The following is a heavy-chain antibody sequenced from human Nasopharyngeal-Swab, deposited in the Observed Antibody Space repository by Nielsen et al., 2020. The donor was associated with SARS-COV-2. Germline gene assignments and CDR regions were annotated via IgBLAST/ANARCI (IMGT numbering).Heavy chain of an antibody. CDR3: AISSGYYMALYYYYGMDV. D-gene: IGHD3-22*01. V-gene: IGHV1-3*01. CDR2: INAGNGNT. Sequence: ASVKVSCKASGYTFTSYAMNWVRQAPGQRLEWMGWINAGNGNTKYSQKFQGRVTITRDTSASTAYMELSSLRSEDTAVYYCAISSGYYMALYYYYGMDVWGQGTTVTVSS. CDR1: GYTFTSYA. J-gene: IGHJ6*02.